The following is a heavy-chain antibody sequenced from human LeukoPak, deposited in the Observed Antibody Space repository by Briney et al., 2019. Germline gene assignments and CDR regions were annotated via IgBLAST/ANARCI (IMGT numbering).Heavy chain of an antibody. D-gene: IGHD2-21*01. Sequence: PGGSLRLACAASGFTVSSTYMSWVRQAPGEGLEWISVIQNSGSTYYAESVRGRFTLSRDNSKNTLYLEMNSLTADDTAVYHCARGRVSLSYFDNCGQGTLVTVSS. CDR1: GFTVSSTY. J-gene: IGHJ4*02. CDR2: IQNSGST. V-gene: IGHV3-66*01. CDR3: ARGRVSLSYFDN.